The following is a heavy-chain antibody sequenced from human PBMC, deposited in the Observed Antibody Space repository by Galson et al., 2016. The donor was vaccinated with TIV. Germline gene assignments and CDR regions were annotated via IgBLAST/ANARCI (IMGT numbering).Heavy chain of an antibody. V-gene: IGHV1-69*05. J-gene: IGHJ4*02. CDR3: ARSDAYGDY. Sequence: SVKVSCKASGGSFISYTISCVRQAPGQGLEWMGGIIPVFGTANYAQKFQGRVTLTTDESTSTAYMELRSLRSEDTAVYYCARSDAYGDYWGQGTLVTVSS. D-gene: IGHD4-17*01. CDR1: GGSFISYT. CDR2: IIPVFGTA.